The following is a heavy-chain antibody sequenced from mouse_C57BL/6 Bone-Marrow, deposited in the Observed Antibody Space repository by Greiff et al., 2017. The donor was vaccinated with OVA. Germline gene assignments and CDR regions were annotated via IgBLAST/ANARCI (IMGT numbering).Heavy chain of an antibody. J-gene: IGHJ4*01. CDR2: IYPRSGNT. CDR1: GYTFTSYG. V-gene: IGHV1-81*01. Sequence: QVQLQQSGAELARPGASVKLSCKASGYTFTSYGISWVKQRTGQGLEWIGEIYPRSGNTYYNEKFKGKATLTADKSSSTAYMELRSLTSEDSAVYFCAREGDGYYVGAMDYWGQGTSVTVSS. CDR3: AREGDGYYVGAMDY. D-gene: IGHD2-3*01.